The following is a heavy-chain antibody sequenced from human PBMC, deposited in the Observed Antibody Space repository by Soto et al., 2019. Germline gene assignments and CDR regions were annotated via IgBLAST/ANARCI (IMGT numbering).Heavy chain of an antibody. CDR3: ARQRGKILSRPCPYGMYV. Sequence: ESLKISCEGSGYTFSTSWLAWVRQMPGKGLEWMGIIYPDDSDTRYSPSFQGQVTFSADKSIRTAYLQWRSLKASDTAMYYCARQRGKILSRPCPYGMYVWGQGSPGNVSS. CDR1: GYTFSTSW. CDR2: IYPDDSDT. D-gene: IGHD2-15*01. V-gene: IGHV5-51*01. J-gene: IGHJ6*02.